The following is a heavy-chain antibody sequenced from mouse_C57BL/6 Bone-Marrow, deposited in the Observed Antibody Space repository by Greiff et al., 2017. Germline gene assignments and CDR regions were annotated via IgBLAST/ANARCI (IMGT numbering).Heavy chain of an antibody. Sequence: QVQLQQPGAELVMPGASVKLSCKASGYTFTSYWMHWVKQRPGQGLEWIGEIDPSDSYTNYNQKFKGKSTLTVDKSSSTAYIQLSSLTSEDSAVYYCAREGFTTVPSYWYFDVWGTGTTGTVSS. CDR2: IDPSDSYT. CDR3: AREGFTTVPSYWYFDV. CDR1: GYTFTSYW. V-gene: IGHV1-69*01. J-gene: IGHJ1*03. D-gene: IGHD1-1*01.